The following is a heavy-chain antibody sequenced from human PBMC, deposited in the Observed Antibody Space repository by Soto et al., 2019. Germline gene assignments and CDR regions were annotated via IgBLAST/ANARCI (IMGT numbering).Heavy chain of an antibody. D-gene: IGHD7-27*01. V-gene: IGHV4-4*02. Sequence: SETLSLTCAVSGDSMCSSVWWTWVRKPPRKGLEWIGEVFHTGDTYFNPSLRSRVAMSVDKSTNEFSLKVTSVTAADTAIYYCARKAWVRFDYWGQGALVTVSS. CDR1: GDSMCSSVW. CDR3: ARKAWVRFDY. CDR2: VFHTGDT. J-gene: IGHJ4*02.